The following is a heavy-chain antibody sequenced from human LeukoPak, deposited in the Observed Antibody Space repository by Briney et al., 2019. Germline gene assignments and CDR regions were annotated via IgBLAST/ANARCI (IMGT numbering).Heavy chain of an antibody. V-gene: IGHV4-59*01. CDR2: IYYSGST. Sequence: PSETLSLTCTASGGSISSYYWSWIRQPPGKGLEWIGYIYYSGSTNYNPSLKSRVTISVDTSKNQFSLKLSSVTAADTAVYYCGRDYYGSGSYYTSWFDPWGQGTLVTVSS. CDR1: GGSISSYY. CDR3: GRDYYGSGSYYTSWFDP. D-gene: IGHD3-10*01. J-gene: IGHJ5*02.